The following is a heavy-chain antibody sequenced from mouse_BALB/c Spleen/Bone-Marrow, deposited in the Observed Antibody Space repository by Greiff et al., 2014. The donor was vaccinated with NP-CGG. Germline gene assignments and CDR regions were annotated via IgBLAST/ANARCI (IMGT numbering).Heavy chain of an antibody. CDR2: IWADGST. Sequence: QVQLKQSGPGLVAPSQSLSITCTVFGFSLTNYGVHWVRQPPGKGLEWLGVIWADGSTNYNSALMSRLSISKDNSKSQVFFKMNSLQTDDTAMYYCARITTATGAMDYWGQGTSVTVSS. CDR3: ARITTATGAMDY. V-gene: IGHV2-9*02. D-gene: IGHD1-2*01. CDR1: GFSLTNYG. J-gene: IGHJ4*01.